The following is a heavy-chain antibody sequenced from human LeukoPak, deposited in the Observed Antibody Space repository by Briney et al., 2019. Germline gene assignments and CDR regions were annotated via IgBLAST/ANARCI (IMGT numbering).Heavy chain of an antibody. D-gene: IGHD1-20*01. Sequence: PSETLSLTCTVSGGSISSSSYYWGWIRQPPGKGLEWIGSIYYSGSTYYNPSLKSRVTISVDTSKNQFSLKLSSVTATDTAVYYCARHPLYNWNDAGANWFDPWGQGTLVTVSS. V-gene: IGHV4-39*01. J-gene: IGHJ5*02. CDR1: GGSISSSSYY. CDR2: IYYSGST. CDR3: ARHPLYNWNDAGANWFDP.